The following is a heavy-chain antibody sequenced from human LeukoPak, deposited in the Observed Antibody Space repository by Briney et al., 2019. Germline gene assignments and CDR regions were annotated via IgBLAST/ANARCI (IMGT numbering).Heavy chain of an antibody. Sequence: GGSLRLSCAASGFTFSSSAMSWVRQAPGKGLEWVSAISNNGGYTYYADSVQGRFTISRDNSKSTLCLQMNSLRAEDTAVYYCAKVGGRTEWGQGTLVTVSS. CDR1: GFTFSSSA. CDR2: ISNNGGYT. CDR3: AKVGGRTE. J-gene: IGHJ4*02. D-gene: IGHD3/OR15-3a*01. V-gene: IGHV3-23*01.